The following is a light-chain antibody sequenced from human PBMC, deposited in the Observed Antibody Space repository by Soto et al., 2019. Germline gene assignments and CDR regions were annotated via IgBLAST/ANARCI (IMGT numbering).Light chain of an antibody. CDR1: SSDVGGYNY. CDR3: SSYTSSSTLYV. V-gene: IGLV2-14*01. Sequence: QSVLTQPASVSGSAGQSITISCTGTSSDVGGYNYVSWYQQHPGKAPKLVIYEVSNRPSGVSNRFSGSKSGNTASLTISGLXAEDEADYYCSSYTSSSTLYVFGTGTKVTVL. CDR2: EVS. J-gene: IGLJ1*01.